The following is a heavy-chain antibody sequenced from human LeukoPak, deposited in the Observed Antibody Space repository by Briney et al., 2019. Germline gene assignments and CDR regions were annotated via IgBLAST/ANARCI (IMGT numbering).Heavy chain of an antibody. CDR3: ARDAYYRYCSSTSCLGWFDP. CDR2: ISANNGNT. D-gene: IGHD2-2*01. J-gene: IGHJ5*02. V-gene: IGHV1-18*01. Sequence: ASVKVSCKASGYTFTSYGISWVRQAPGQGLEWMGWISANNGNTNYAQKLQGRVTMTTDTSTSTAYMGLRSLRSDDTAVYYCARDAYYRYCSSTSCLGWFDPWGQGTLVTVSS. CDR1: GYTFTSYG.